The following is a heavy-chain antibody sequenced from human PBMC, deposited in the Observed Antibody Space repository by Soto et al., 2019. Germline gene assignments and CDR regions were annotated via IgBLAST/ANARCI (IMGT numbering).Heavy chain of an antibody. Sequence: QVQLVQSGAELRKPGSSVKVSCKASGGTFSDSTINWVRQAPGQRLEWMGGIIPIFDTANYAEKFQGRVTITVDESTSTSFMEVSSLRSEDTAVYYCARNGALTGYSYGMEVWGQGTMVTVSS. CDR3: ARNGALTGYSYGMEV. J-gene: IGHJ6*02. CDR2: IIPIFDTA. D-gene: IGHD1-26*01. V-gene: IGHV1-69*01. CDR1: GGTFSDST.